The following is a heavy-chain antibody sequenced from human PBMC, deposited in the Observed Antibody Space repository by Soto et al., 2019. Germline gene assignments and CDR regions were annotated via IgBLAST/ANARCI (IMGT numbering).Heavy chain of an antibody. J-gene: IGHJ3*01. CDR3: ARELPGGIDF. CDR1: GGSISSFY. D-gene: IGHD2-15*01. CDR2: IYYSGST. V-gene: IGHV4-59*01. Sequence: SETLSLTCSVSGGSISSFYWTWIRQPPGKGLEWIGYIYYSGSTNYNPSLKSRVTISVDTSKNQFSLKLSSVTAADTAVYYCARELPGGIDFWGQGTMVTV.